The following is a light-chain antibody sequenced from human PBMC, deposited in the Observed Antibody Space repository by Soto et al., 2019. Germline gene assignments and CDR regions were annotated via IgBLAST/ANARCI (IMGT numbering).Light chain of an antibody. V-gene: IGLV2-14*01. Sequence: QSALTQPASVSGSPGQSITISCTGTSSDVGGYNHVSWYQQHPGKAPKLIIYEVRNRPSGVSNRLSCSKSGNTASLTISGLHADDEADYYCCSYTSSSIRVFGGGTKLTVL. CDR1: SSDVGGYNH. CDR3: CSYTSSSIRV. CDR2: EVR. J-gene: IGLJ3*02.